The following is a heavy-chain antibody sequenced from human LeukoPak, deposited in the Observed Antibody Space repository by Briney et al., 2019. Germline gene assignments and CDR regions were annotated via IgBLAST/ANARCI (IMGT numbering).Heavy chain of an antibody. CDR1: GYPISSGYY. CDR2: IYHSGST. Sequence: SETLSLTCTVSGYPISSGYYWGWIRQPPGKGLEWIGSIYHSGSTYYNPSLKSRVTISVDTSKNQFSLKLSSVTAADTAVHYCARANRVSLYYFDYWGQGTLVTVSS. CDR3: ARANRVSLYYFDY. D-gene: IGHD5/OR15-5a*01. V-gene: IGHV4-38-2*02. J-gene: IGHJ4*02.